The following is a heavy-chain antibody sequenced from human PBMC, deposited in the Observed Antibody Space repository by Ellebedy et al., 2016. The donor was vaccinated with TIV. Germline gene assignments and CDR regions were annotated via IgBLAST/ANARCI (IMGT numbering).Heavy chain of an antibody. CDR1: GFSISDAY. V-gene: IGHV3-66*01. CDR3: GRDSFVATTGSGH. Sequence: PGGSLRLSCAASGFSISDAYMVWVRQPPGRGLEWVSLTHSGGSSYYAGSVKGRFTVSRDESNDTLYLHMGSLRGDDTAVYYCGRDSFVATTGSGHWGQGTLVTVSS. J-gene: IGHJ4*02. CDR2: THSGGSS. D-gene: IGHD1-14*01.